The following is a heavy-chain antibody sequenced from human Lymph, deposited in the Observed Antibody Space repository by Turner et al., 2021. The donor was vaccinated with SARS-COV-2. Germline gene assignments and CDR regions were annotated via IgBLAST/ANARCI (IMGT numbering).Heavy chain of an antibody. D-gene: IGHD2-8*01. V-gene: IGHV3-30*04. Sequence: QVQLVESGGGVVQPGRSLRLSCAASGFTFSTYAIYWVRQAPGKGLEWVAVISYDRSNKYYADSVKGRFTISRDNSKNTLYLKMNSLRAEDTAVYYCARYASGGYFYYGMDVWGQGTTVTVSS. CDR3: ARYASGGYFYYGMDV. J-gene: IGHJ6*02. CDR2: ISYDRSNK. CDR1: GFTFSTYA.